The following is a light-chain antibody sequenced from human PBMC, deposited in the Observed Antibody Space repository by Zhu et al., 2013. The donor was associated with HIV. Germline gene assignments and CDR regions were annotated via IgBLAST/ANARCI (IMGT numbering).Light chain of an antibody. Sequence: EIVLTQSPGTLSLSPGERATLSCRASQIVSSTYLAWYQQKPGQAPRLLIYGASNRATGIPDRFSGSGSGTDFTLTISRLEPEDFAVYFCQQLTNWPPTFGPRDRQWISN. CDR2: GAS. V-gene: IGKV3D-20*02. J-gene: IGKJ3*01. CDR3: QQLTNWPPT. CDR1: QIVSSTY.